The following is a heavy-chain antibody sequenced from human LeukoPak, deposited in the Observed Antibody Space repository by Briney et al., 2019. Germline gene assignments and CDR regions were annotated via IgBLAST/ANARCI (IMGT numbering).Heavy chain of an antibody. CDR2: IYYSGST. V-gene: IGHV4-39*01. CDR1: GGSISSSSYY. J-gene: IGHJ5*02. D-gene: IGHD1-1*01. Sequence: SETLSLTCTVSGGSISSSSYYWGWIRQPPGKGLEWIGSIYYSGSTYYNPSLKSRVTISVDTSKNQFSLKLSSVTAADTAVYYCARQRTTTFLGRVWFDPWGQGTLVTVSS. CDR3: ARQRTTTFLGRVWFDP.